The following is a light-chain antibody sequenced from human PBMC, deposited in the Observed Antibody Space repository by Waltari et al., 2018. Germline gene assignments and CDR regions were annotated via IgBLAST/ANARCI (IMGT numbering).Light chain of an antibody. CDR2: DVS. Sequence: QSALTQPRSVSGSPGQSVTISCTGTSSDVGNYNYSSWYQQLPNKAPKLMIYDVSERPSGVPDRFSGSKSGNTASLTISGLLSEDEADYYCCSYAGSYTFVIFGGGTKLTVL. CDR3: CSYAGSYTFVI. CDR1: SSDVGNYNY. J-gene: IGLJ2*01. V-gene: IGLV2-11*01.